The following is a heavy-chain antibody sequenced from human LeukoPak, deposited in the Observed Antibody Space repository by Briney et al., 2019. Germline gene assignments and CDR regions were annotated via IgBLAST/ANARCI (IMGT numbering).Heavy chain of an antibody. CDR1: GFTFSSYS. J-gene: IGHJ4*02. CDR2: ISSSSSYI. V-gene: IGHV3-21*01. CDR3: ARDYSSGWYFGY. D-gene: IGHD6-19*01. Sequence: PGGSLRLSCAASGFTFSSYSMNWVRQAPGKGLEWVSSISSSSSYIYYADSVKGRFTISRDNAKNSLYLQMNSLRAEDTAVYYCARDYSSGWYFGYWGQGTLVTVSS.